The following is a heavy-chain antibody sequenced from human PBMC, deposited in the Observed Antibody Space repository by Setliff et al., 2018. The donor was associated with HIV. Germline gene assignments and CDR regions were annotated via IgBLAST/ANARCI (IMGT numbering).Heavy chain of an antibody. V-gene: IGHV4-59*01. Sequence: SETLSLTCTVSGGSISSYYWSWIRQPPGKGLEWIGYIYYSGSTNYNPSLKSRVTISVDTSKNQLSLKLSSVTAADTAVYYCARDSGSWNFDYWGQGTLVTVSS. J-gene: IGHJ4*02. CDR3: ARDSGSWNFDY. CDR2: IYYSGST. CDR1: GGSISSYY. D-gene: IGHD1-26*01.